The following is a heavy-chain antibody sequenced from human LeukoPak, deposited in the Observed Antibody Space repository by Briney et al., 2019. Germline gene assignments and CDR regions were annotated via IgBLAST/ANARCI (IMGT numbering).Heavy chain of an antibody. J-gene: IGHJ4*02. CDR1: GGSISSGGYY. CDR3: ARVGGEDGSGRIRYFDY. Sequence: SETLSLTCTVSGGSISSGGYYWSWIRQPPGKGLEWIGYIYHSGSTYYNPSLKSRVAISVDRSKNQFSLKLSSVTAADTAVYYCARVGGEDGSGRIRYFDYWGQGTLVTVSS. CDR2: IYHSGST. V-gene: IGHV4-30-2*01. D-gene: IGHD3-10*01.